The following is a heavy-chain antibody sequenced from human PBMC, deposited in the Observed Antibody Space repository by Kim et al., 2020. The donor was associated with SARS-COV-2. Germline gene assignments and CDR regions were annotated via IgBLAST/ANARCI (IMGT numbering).Heavy chain of an antibody. Sequence: GGSLRLSCAASGFTFSSYSMNWVRQAPGKGLEWVSYISSSSSTIYYADSVKGRFTISRDNAKNSLYLQMNSLRDEDTAVYYCAREVYSGYDYRYYYYYGMDVWGQGTTVTVSS. V-gene: IGHV3-48*02. D-gene: IGHD5-12*01. CDR2: ISSSSSTI. J-gene: IGHJ6*02. CDR1: GFTFSSYS. CDR3: AREVYSGYDYRYYYYYGMDV.